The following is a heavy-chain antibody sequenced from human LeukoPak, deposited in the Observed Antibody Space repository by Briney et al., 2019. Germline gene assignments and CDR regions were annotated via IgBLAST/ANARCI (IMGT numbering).Heavy chain of an antibody. CDR1: GFTFSSYA. CDR3: ASHCSSTSCPRVAEYFQH. V-gene: IGHV3-53*01. Sequence: GGSLRLSCAASGFTFSSYAMSWVRQAPGKGLEWVSVIYSGGSTYYADSVKGRFTISRDNSKNTLYLQMNSLRAEDTAVYYCASHCSSTSCPRVAEYFQHWGQGTLVTVSS. CDR2: IYSGGST. J-gene: IGHJ1*01. D-gene: IGHD2-2*01.